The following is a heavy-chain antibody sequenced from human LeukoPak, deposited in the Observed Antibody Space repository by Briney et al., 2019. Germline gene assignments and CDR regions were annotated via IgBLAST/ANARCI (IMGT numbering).Heavy chain of an antibody. CDR1: GFTFSSYA. CDR3: AKDYGTIAVAGVTWFDP. CDR2: ISGSGGST. J-gene: IGHJ5*02. Sequence: GGSLRLSCAASGFTFSSYAMSWVRQAPGKGLEWVSAISGSGGSTYYADSVKGRSTISRDNSKNTLYLQMNSLRAEDTAVYYCAKDYGTIAVAGVTWFDPWGQGTLVTVSS. D-gene: IGHD6-19*01. V-gene: IGHV3-23*01.